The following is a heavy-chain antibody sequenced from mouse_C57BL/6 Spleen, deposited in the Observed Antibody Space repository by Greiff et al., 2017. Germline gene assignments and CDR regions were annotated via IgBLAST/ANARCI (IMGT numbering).Heavy chain of an antibody. D-gene: IGHD2-3*01. J-gene: IGHJ3*01. Sequence: EVQLVESGGGLVQPGGSMKLSCVASGFTFSNYWMNWVRQSPEKGLEWVAQIRLKSDNYATHYAESVKGRFTISRDDSKSSVYLQMNNLRAEDTGIYYCSYDGYYFPFAYWGQGTLVTVSA. CDR3: SYDGYYFPFAY. CDR2: IRLKSDNYAT. V-gene: IGHV6-3*01. CDR1: GFTFSNYW.